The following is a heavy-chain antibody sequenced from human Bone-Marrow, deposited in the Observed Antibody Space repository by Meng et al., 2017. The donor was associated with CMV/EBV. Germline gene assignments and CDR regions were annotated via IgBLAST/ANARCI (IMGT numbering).Heavy chain of an antibody. CDR3: ARDRTTYYDFWSGYYTYGMDV. Sequence: GESLKISCAASGFTFSSYAMHWVRQAPGKGLEWVAVISYDGSNKYYADSVKGRFTIFRDNSKNTLYLQMNSLRAEDTAVYYCARDRTTYYDFWSGYYTYGMDVWGQGTTVTVSS. D-gene: IGHD3-3*01. J-gene: IGHJ6*02. V-gene: IGHV3-30*04. CDR1: GFTFSSYA. CDR2: ISYDGSNK.